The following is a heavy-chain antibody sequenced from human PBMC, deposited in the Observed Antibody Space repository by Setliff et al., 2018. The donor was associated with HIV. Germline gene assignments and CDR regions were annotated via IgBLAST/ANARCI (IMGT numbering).Heavy chain of an antibody. J-gene: IGHJ4*02. Sequence: TSETLSLTCAVYGGAFNDFYWGWIRQPPGKGLEWIGEIDHSGSTNNNPSLKSRVTISVDTPKNQFSLKLTSVTAADTAVYYCARHVDGSGRVDYWGRGTLVTVSS. CDR3: ARHVDGSGRVDY. CDR1: GGAFNDFY. V-gene: IGHV4-34*01. D-gene: IGHD6-19*01. CDR2: IDHSGST.